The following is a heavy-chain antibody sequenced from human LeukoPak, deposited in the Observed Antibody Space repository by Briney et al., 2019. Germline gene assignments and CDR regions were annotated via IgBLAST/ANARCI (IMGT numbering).Heavy chain of an antibody. CDR3: AAVMESYYDSSGYYSSFDY. CDR1: GSTFTSSA. CDR2: IVVGSGNT. D-gene: IGHD3-22*01. V-gene: IGHV1-58*02. J-gene: IGHJ4*02. Sequence: GTSVKVSCKASGSTFTSSAMQWVRQARGHRLEWIGWIVVGSGNTNYAQKFQERVTITRDMSTSTTYMELSSLRSEDTAVYYCAAVMESYYDSSGYYSSFDYWGQGTLVTVSS.